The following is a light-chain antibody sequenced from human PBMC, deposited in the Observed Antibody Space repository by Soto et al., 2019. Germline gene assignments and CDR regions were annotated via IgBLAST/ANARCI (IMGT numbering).Light chain of an antibody. CDR3: HQYHIYPVT. CDR1: QSVSTW. Sequence: DIQMTQSPSTLSASVGDRVTITCRASQSVSTWLAWYQQKPGKAPKLLIHKAPTLENGVPSRFSGSGSGTDFTLTISSLQPDDFATYYCHQYHIYPVTFGGGTKVEIK. CDR2: KAP. V-gene: IGKV1-5*03. J-gene: IGKJ4*01.